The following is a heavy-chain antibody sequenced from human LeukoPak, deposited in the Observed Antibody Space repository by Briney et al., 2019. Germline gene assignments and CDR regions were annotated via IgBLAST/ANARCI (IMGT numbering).Heavy chain of an antibody. Sequence: ASVKVSCKASGYTFTSYTMHWVRQPPGKGLEWMGGFDPEDEDTVYAQKFQGRITMTEDTSTDTAYLELSNLRSDDTAVYFCATDTGDSQLLLSSFNYWGQGTLVTVSS. CDR3: ATDTGDSQLLLSSFNY. V-gene: IGHV1-24*01. CDR1: GYTFTSYT. D-gene: IGHD2-21*02. CDR2: FDPEDEDT. J-gene: IGHJ4*02.